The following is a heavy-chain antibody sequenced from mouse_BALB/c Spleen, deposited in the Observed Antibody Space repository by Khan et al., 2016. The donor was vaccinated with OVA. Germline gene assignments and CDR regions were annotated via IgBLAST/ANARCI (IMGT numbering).Heavy chain of an antibody. CDR1: GYTFPEFT. J-gene: IGHJ4*01. V-gene: IGHV1-18*01. D-gene: IGHD3-3*01. Sequence: DVQLQESGPELVKPGASVKISCKTSGYTFPEFTVHWVKQSLGKSLDWIGVINPKNGDTAYNQKFKGKATLTVDKSSSTVYMEFRSLTSEDSAVYYCARDAGRYWGQGTSVTVAS. CDR3: ARDAGRY. CDR2: INPKNGDT.